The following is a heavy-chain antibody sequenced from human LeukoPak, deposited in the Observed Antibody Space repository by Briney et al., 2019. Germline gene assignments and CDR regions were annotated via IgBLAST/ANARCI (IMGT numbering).Heavy chain of an antibody. CDR2: ISSSSSYI. D-gene: IGHD2-2*01. Sequence: GGSLRLSCAASGFTFSSYAMNWVRQAPGKGLEWVSSISSSSSYIYYADSVKGRFTISRDNAKNSLYLQMNSLRAEDTAVYYCARDAALYCSATSCYLGVDSWGQGTLVTVSS. J-gene: IGHJ4*02. CDR3: ARDAALYCSATSCYLGVDS. CDR1: GFTFSSYA. V-gene: IGHV3-21*01.